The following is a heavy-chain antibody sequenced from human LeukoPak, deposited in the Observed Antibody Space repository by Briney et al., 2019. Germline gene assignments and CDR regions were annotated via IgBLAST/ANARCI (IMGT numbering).Heavy chain of an antibody. J-gene: IGHJ4*02. D-gene: IGHD5-12*01. CDR1: GGSISSADFY. CDR2: IYYSGST. CDR3: ARELVATEYFDY. Sequence: SETLSLTCTVSGGSISSADFYWSWIRQPPGKGLEWIAYIYYSGSTYYTPSLKSRVTISLDTSKNQFSLKLTSVTAADTAVYYCARELVATEYFDYWGQGTLVTVSS. V-gene: IGHV4-30-4*01.